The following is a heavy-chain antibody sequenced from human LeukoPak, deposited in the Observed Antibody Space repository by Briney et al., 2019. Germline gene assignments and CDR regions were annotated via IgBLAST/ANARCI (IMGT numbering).Heavy chain of an antibody. D-gene: IGHD3-10*01. CDR3: AKDRVTMVRGPKVDWFDP. CDR2: ISGSGGST. V-gene: IGHV3-23*01. J-gene: IGHJ5*02. CDR1: GFTFSSYA. Sequence: PGGSLRLSCAASGFTFSSYAMSWVRQAPGKGLEWVSAISGSGGSTYYADSVKGRFTISRDNSKNTLYLQMNSLRAEDTAVYYCAKDRVTMVRGPKVDWFDPWGQGTLVTVSS.